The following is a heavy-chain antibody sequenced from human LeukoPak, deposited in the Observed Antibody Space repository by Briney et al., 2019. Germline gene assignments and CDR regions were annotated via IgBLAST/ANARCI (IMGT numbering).Heavy chain of an antibody. J-gene: IGHJ5*02. V-gene: IGHV4-31*03. CDR3: ARADYYGSGWDWFDP. Sequence: SETLSLTCTVSGGTISSVGYYWSWSRQHPGEGLEWIGYIYYSGSTYYNPSLKSRGTISVDTCKNQFSLKLSSVPAADTALYYCARADYYGSGWDWFDPWGQGTMVSVSS. CDR2: IYYSGST. CDR1: GGTISSVGYY. D-gene: IGHD3-10*01.